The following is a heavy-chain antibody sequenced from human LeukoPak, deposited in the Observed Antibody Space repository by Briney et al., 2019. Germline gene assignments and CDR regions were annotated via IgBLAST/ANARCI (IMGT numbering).Heavy chain of an antibody. CDR1: GYSVSSGYY. CDR2: IYHSGST. J-gene: IGHJ6*03. CDR3: ARVKDPGGYYYYYYMDI. D-gene: IGHD3-16*01. V-gene: IGHV4-38-2*02. Sequence: NPSETLSLTCTVSGYSVSSGYYWGWIRQSPGKGLEWIGSIYHSGSTYYSPSLRSRITISVDTSKNQFSLKLSSVTAADTAVYYCARVKDPGGYYYYYYMDIWGKGNTVTVSS.